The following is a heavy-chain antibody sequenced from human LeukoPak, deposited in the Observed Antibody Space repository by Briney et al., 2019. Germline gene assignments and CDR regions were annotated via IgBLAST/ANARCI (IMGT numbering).Heavy chain of an antibody. CDR2: IRSKAYGGTT. CDR3: TPDVLLWFGELFR. V-gene: IGHV3-49*04. D-gene: IGHD3-10*01. Sequence: GGSLRLSCTASGFTFGDYAMSWVRQAPGKGLEWVGFIRSKAYGGTTEYAASVKGRFTISRDDSKSIAYLQMNSLKTEDTAVYYCTPDVLLWFGELFRWGQGTLVTVSS. J-gene: IGHJ4*02. CDR1: GFTFGDYA.